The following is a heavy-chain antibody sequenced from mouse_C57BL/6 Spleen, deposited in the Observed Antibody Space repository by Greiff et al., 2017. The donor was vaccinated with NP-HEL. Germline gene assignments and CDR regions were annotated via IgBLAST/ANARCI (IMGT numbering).Heavy chain of an antibody. Sequence: EVQLQQSGPELVKPGASAKMSCKASGYTFTDYNMHWVKQSHGKSLEWIGYINPNNGGTSYNQKFKGKATLTVNKSSSTAYMELRSLTSEDSAVYYCARDNGSSHWYFDVWGTGTTVTVSS. D-gene: IGHD1-1*01. J-gene: IGHJ1*03. CDR3: ARDNGSSHWYFDV. V-gene: IGHV1-22*01. CDR1: GYTFTDYN. CDR2: INPNNGGT.